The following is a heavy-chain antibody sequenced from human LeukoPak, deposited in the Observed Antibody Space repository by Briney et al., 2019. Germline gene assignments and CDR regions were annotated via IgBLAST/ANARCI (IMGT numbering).Heavy chain of an antibody. CDR3: ARDYCSSTSCLFDY. CDR2: INPNSGDT. V-gene: IGHV1-2*06. D-gene: IGHD2-2*01. Sequence: ASVKVSCKASGGTFSSYAMHWVRQAPGQGLEWMGRINPNSGDTNYAQKFQGRVTMTRDTSISTAYMELSRLRSDDTAVYYRARDYCSSTSCLFDYWGQGTLVTVSS. CDR1: GGTFSSYA. J-gene: IGHJ4*02.